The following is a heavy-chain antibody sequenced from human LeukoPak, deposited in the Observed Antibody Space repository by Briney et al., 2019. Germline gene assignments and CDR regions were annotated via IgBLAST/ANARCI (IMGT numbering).Heavy chain of an antibody. CDR1: GFTFSSHA. Sequence: GSLRLSCAASGFTFSSHAMHWVRQAPGKGLEWVAVISYDGGNTYYADSVKGRFTISRDNSKNTLYLQLNSLRAEDTAVYYCARDSAYYYGSGSSGPHYFDYWGQGTLVTVSS. CDR3: ARDSAYYYGSGSSGPHYFDY. D-gene: IGHD3-10*01. CDR2: ISYDGGNT. V-gene: IGHV3-30*01. J-gene: IGHJ4*02.